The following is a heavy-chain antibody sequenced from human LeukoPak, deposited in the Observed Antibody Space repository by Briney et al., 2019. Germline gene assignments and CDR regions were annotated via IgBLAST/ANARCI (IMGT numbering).Heavy chain of an antibody. D-gene: IGHD2-15*01. CDR1: GGSISSSSYY. Sequence: SETLSLTCTVSGGSISSSSYYWGWIRQPPGKGLEWIGSIYYSGSTYYNPSLKSRVTISVDTSKNQFSLKLSSVTAADTAVYYCARRCSGSSCYVYWGQGTLVTVSS. CDR3: ARRCSGSSCYVY. J-gene: IGHJ4*02. V-gene: IGHV4-39*01. CDR2: IYYSGST.